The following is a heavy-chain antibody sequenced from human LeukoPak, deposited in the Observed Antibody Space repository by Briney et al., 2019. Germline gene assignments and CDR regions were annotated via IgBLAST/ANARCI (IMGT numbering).Heavy chain of an antibody. CDR3: AKSSSGGWYLLGDAFDI. Sequence: GGSLRLSCAASGFTFSSHGIHWVRQAPGKGLEWVAVISYAGSDKYYADSVKGRFTISRDNSKNTLYLQMNSLRAEDTAVYYCAKSSSGGWYLLGDAFDIWGQGALVTVSS. D-gene: IGHD6-19*01. J-gene: IGHJ3*02. CDR2: ISYAGSDK. V-gene: IGHV3-30*18. CDR1: GFTFSSHG.